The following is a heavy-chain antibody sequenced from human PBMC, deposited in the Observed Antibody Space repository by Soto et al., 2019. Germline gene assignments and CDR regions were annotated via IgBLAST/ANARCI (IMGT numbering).Heavy chain of an antibody. CDR3: ARGRRYDYVWGSYYFDY. CDR2: IIPIFGTA. V-gene: IGHV1-69*13. J-gene: IGHJ4*02. Sequence: GASVKVSCKASGGTFSSYAISWVRQAPGQGLEWKGGIIPIFGTANYAQKFQGRVTITADESTSTAYMELSSLRSEDTAVYYCARGRRYDYVWGSYYFDYWGQGTLVTVSS. D-gene: IGHD3-16*01. CDR1: GGTFSSYA.